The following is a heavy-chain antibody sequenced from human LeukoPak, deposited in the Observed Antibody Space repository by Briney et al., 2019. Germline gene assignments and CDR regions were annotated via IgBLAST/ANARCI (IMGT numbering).Heavy chain of an antibody. CDR1: GFTFSSNY. J-gene: IGHJ3*02. CDR2: IYSGGST. Sequence: GGSLRLSCAVSGFTFSSNYMSWVRQAPGKGLEWVSVIYSGGSTYYADSVKGGFTISRDNSKNPLYLQMISLRAEDTAVYYCASYQRGCSGGSCYSGAFYIWGQGTMVTVSS. CDR3: ASYQRGCSGGSCYSGAFYI. V-gene: IGHV3-53*01. D-gene: IGHD2-15*01.